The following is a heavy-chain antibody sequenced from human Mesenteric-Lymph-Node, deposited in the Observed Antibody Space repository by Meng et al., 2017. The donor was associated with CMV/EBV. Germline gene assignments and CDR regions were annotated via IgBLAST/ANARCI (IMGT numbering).Heavy chain of an antibody. D-gene: IGHD4-23*01. CDR1: GGSFSGYY. CDR2: IDHSGRT. J-gene: IGHJ1*01. V-gene: IGHV4-34*01. CDR3: ARGDRNSELPSQH. Sequence: SETLSLTCAVYGGSFSGYYWSWIRQPPGRGLEWIGYIDHSGRTFYNPSLKSRVTISIDTSKNQFSLMLTSVTAADTAVYYCARGDRNSELPSQHWGQGTLVTVSS.